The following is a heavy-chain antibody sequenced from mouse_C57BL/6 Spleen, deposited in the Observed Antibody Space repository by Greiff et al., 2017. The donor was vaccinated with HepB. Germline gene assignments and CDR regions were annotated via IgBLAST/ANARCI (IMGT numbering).Heavy chain of an antibody. V-gene: IGHV14-3*01. D-gene: IGHD1-1*01. CDR2: IDPANGNT. CDR3: APSSDYYGSSGGFAY. CDR1: GFNIKNTY. J-gene: IGHJ3*01. Sequence: EVQLQQSVAELVRPGASVKLSCTASGFNIKNTYMHWVKQRPEQGLEWIGRIDPANGNTKYAPKFQGKATITADTSSNTAYLQLSSLTSEDTAIYYCAPSSDYYGSSGGFAYWGQGTLVTVSA.